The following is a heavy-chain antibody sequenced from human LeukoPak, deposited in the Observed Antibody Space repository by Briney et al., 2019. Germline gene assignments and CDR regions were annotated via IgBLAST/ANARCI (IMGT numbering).Heavy chain of an antibody. D-gene: IGHD4-11*01. CDR2: IKQDGSEK. CDR1: GFTFSSYW. Sequence: PGGSLRLSCAAFGFTFSSYWMSWVRQAPGKGLEWVANIKQDGSEKYYVDSVKGRFTISRDNAKNSLYLQMNSLRAEDTAVYYCARDRAGQQYWFDPWGQGTLVTVSS. J-gene: IGHJ5*02. V-gene: IGHV3-7*01. CDR3: ARDRAGQQYWFDP.